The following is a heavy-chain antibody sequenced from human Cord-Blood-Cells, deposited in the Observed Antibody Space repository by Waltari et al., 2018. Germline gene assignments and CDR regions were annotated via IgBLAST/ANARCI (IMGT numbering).Heavy chain of an antibody. CDR3: ARDPTGYDAFDI. D-gene: IGHD3-9*01. V-gene: IGHV3-53*02. Sequence: EVQLVETGGGLIQPGGSLRLSCAASGFTVSSNYMSWVRQAPGKGLEWVSVIYSGGSTYYADSVKGRFTISRVNSKNTLYLQMNSLRAEDTAVYYCARDPTGYDAFDIWGQGTMVTVFS. CDR1: GFTVSSNY. J-gene: IGHJ3*02. CDR2: IYSGGST.